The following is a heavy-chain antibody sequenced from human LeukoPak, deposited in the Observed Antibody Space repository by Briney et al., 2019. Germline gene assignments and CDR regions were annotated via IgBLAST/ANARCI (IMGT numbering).Heavy chain of an antibody. D-gene: IGHD3-16*01. CDR3: ARHGQRLALDV. CDR2: IHKNGNT. V-gene: IGHV4-59*08. J-gene: IGHJ3*01. CDR1: GGSIGTYY. Sequence: TSETLSLTCGVSGGSIGTYYWSWIRQPPGKGLEWIAFIHKNGNTNYNPSLRSRVAMSLDTSNNRLSLNLNSVTAADTATYFCARHGQRLALDVWGRGTMVIVSS.